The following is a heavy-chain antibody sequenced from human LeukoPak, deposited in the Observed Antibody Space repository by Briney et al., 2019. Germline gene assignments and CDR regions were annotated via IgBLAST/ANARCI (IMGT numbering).Heavy chain of an antibody. CDR2: ISPDGSVT. J-gene: IGHJ4*02. Sequence: GGSLRLSCAASGFPFSGDSMHWVRQSPGKGLVWLSRISPDGSVTNYADSVKGRFTISRDNAKNTLYLQMNSLRDEDTAVYYCASDVAYKFDYWGQGTLVTFSS. D-gene: IGHD5-24*01. CDR3: ASDVAYKFDY. V-gene: IGHV3-74*01. CDR1: GFPFSGDS.